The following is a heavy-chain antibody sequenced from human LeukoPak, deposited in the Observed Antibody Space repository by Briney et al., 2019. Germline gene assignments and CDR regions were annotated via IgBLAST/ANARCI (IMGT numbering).Heavy chain of an antibody. CDR1: GYTFTSYG. V-gene: IGHV1-18*01. Sequence: ASVKVSCKASGYTFTSYGISWVRQAPGQGLEWMGWISAYNGNTNYAQKLQGRVTMTTDTSTSTAYMELRSLRSDDTAVYYCAREIYDSGGHRVSYFDYWGQGTLVTVSS. J-gene: IGHJ4*02. CDR2: ISAYNGNT. D-gene: IGHD3-22*01. CDR3: AREIYDSGGHRVSYFDY.